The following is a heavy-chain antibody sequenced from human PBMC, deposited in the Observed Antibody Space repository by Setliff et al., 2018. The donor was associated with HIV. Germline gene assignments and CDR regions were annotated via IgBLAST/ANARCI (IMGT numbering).Heavy chain of an antibody. J-gene: IGHJ6*02. Sequence: GASVKVSCKASGGTFSSYVISWVRQAPGQGPEWMGGIIPMYGVANYAQKFQGRVTITTDESTSTAYMELSSLRAEDTAVYYCARSVIGYYYYGMDVWGQGTLVTVSS. V-gene: IGHV1-69*05. CDR2: IIPMYGVA. CDR1: GGTFSSYV. D-gene: IGHD3-10*01. CDR3: ARSVIGYYYYGMDV.